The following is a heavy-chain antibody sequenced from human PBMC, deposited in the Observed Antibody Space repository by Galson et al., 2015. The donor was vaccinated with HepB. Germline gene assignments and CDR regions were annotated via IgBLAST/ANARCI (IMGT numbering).Heavy chain of an antibody. V-gene: IGHV2-5*02. CDR3: ANRRGAEAGFAY. D-gene: IGHD6-19*01. CDR1: GFSLSTLGVG. Sequence: PALVKPTQTLTLTCTVSGFSLSTLGVGVGWIRQPPGKALEWLALIYWDDDKRYSPSLKSRLTITKDTSTNQVVLTMTNMDPVDTATYYCANRRGAEAGFAYWGQGTLVTVSS. CDR2: IYWDDDK. J-gene: IGHJ4*02.